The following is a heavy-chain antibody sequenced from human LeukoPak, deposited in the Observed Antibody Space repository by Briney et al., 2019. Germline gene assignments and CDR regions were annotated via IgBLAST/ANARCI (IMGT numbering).Heavy chain of an antibody. Sequence: SETLSLTCAVYGGSFSGYYWSWIRQPPGKGLEWIGEINHSGSTNYNPSLKSRVTISVDTSKNQLSLKLSSVTAADTAVYYCARGNGDYVSRAFDIWGQGTMVTVSS. CDR1: GGSFSGYY. D-gene: IGHD4-17*01. V-gene: IGHV4-34*01. J-gene: IGHJ3*02. CDR3: ARGNGDYVSRAFDI. CDR2: INHSGST.